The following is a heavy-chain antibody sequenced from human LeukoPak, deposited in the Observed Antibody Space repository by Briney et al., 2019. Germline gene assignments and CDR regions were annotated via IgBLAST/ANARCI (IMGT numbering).Heavy chain of an antibody. D-gene: IGHD2-2*01. CDR2: INPNSGGT. CDR1: GYTFTGYY. Sequence: ASGKVSCKASGYTFTGYYMHWVRQAPGQGLEWMGWINPNSGGTNYAQKFQGRVTMTRDTSISTAYMELSRLRSDDTAVYYCAREEGKYQLLFFDYWGQGTLVTVSS. J-gene: IGHJ4*02. CDR3: AREEGKYQLLFFDY. V-gene: IGHV1-2*02.